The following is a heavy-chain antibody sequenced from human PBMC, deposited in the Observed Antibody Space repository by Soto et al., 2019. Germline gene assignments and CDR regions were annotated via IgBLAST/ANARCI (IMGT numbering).Heavy chain of an antibody. CDR3: ARDNSDFWSGYPPSY. Sequence: PEGSLRLSCAASGFTFSSYWMSWVRQAPGKGLEWVANIKQDGSEKYYVDSVKGRFTISRDNAKNSLYLQMNSLRAEDTAVYYCARDNSDFWSGYPPSYWGQGTLVTVSS. V-gene: IGHV3-7*01. J-gene: IGHJ4*02. CDR1: GFTFSSYW. CDR2: IKQDGSEK. D-gene: IGHD3-3*01.